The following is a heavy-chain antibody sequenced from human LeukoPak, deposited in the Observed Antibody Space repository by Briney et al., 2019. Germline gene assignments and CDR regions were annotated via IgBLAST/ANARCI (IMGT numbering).Heavy chain of an antibody. Sequence: SVKVSCKASGGTFSSYAISWVRQAPGQGLEWMGGIIPIFGAANYAQKFQGRVTITTDESTSTAYMELSSLRSEDTAVYYCARDRSEMATTRTFDYWGQGTLVTVSS. CDR1: GGTFSSYA. V-gene: IGHV1-69*05. CDR2: IIPIFGAA. D-gene: IGHD5-24*01. CDR3: ARDRSEMATTRTFDY. J-gene: IGHJ4*02.